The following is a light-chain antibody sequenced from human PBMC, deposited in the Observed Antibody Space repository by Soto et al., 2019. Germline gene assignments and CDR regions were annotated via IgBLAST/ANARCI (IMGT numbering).Light chain of an antibody. V-gene: IGKV3-20*01. Sequence: IVLTQNPGTLSLSPGERATLSCRASQSVSSSYLAWYQQKPGQAPRLLIYGASSRATGIPDRFSGSGSGTDFTLTISRLEPEDFAVYYCQQYGSTFGQGT. CDR1: QSVSSSY. CDR2: GAS. J-gene: IGKJ1*01. CDR3: QQYGST.